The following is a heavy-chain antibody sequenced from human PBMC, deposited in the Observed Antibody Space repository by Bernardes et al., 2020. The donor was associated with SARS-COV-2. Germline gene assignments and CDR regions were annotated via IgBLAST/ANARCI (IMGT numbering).Heavy chain of an antibody. CDR2: INSDGGSI. J-gene: IGHJ4*02. V-gene: IGHV3-74*01. D-gene: IGHD6-25*01. CDR1: GFTFSSYW. Sequence: GGSLRLSCAASGFTFSSYWMHWVRQAPGKGLVWVSRINSDGGSINYPDSVKGRFTISRDNARNTLYLQLNSLRAEDTAVYYCVSGAYGSGHGYDFWGQGTLVTVSS. CDR3: VSGAYGSGHGYDF.